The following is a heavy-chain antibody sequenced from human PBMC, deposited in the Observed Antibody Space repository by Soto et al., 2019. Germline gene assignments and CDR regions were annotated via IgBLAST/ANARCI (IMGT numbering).Heavy chain of an antibody. CDR3: ARDSSDFWSGYQFPKYYYYYYGMDV. CDR1: GFTFSSYG. Sequence: QPGGSLRLSCAASGFTFSSYGMHWVRQAPGKGLEWVAVIWYDGSNKYYADSVKGRFTISRDNSKNTLYLQMNSLRAEDTAVYYCARDSSDFWSGYQFPKYYYYYYGMDVWGQGTTVTVSS. CDR2: IWYDGSNK. J-gene: IGHJ6*02. D-gene: IGHD3-3*01. V-gene: IGHV3-33*01.